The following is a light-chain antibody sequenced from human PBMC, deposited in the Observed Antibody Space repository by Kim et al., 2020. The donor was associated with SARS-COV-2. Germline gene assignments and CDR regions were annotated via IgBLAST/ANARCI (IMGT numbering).Light chain of an antibody. CDR3: QQYNRYWT. CDR1: QSISSL. V-gene: IGKV1-5*03. Sequence: SASVGDRVTITWPAKQSISSLLGWYQQRPRKAPKLLIYQASRLERGVPSRFSGSGSGTEFTLTISSLQADYFATYYCQQYNRYWTFGQGTKVDIK. CDR2: QAS. J-gene: IGKJ1*01.